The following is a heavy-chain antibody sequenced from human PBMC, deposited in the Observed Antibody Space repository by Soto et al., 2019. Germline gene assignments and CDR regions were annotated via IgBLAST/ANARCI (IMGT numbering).Heavy chain of an antibody. CDR3: ARGRILWFAELLYSWFDP. Sequence: ASVKVSCKASGYTFTSYDINWVRQATGQGLEWMGWMNPNSGNTGYAQKFQGRVTMTRNTPISTAYMELSSLRSEDTAVYYCARGRILWFAELLYSWFDPWGQGTLVTVSS. J-gene: IGHJ5*02. D-gene: IGHD3-10*01. CDR1: GYTFTSYD. V-gene: IGHV1-8*01. CDR2: MNPNSGNT.